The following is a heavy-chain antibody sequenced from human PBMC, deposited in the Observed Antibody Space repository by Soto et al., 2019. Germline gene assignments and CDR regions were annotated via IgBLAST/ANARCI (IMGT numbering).Heavy chain of an antibody. CDR2: IIPILGIA. Sequence: QVQLVQSGAEVKKPGSSVKVSCKASGGTFSSYTISWVRQAPGQGLEWMGRIIPILGIANYAQKFQGRVTXTXDXYTSTAYMELSSLRSEDTAVYYCARNDILTGYRFDPWGQGTLVTVSS. J-gene: IGHJ5*02. D-gene: IGHD3-9*01. CDR1: GGTFSSYT. CDR3: ARNDILTGYRFDP. V-gene: IGHV1-69*02.